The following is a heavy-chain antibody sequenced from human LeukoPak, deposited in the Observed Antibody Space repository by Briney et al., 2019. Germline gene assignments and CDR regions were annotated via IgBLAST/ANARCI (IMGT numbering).Heavy chain of an antibody. CDR2: ISYDGSNK. V-gene: IGHV3-30*18. J-gene: IGHJ4*02. Sequence: GGSLRLSCAASGFSFGTYGMHWVRQAPGKGLEWVAVISYDGSNKYYADSVKGRFTISRDNSKNTLYLQMNSLRAEDTAVYYCAKDRVGPDFDYWGQGTLVTVSS. CDR3: AKDRVGPDFDY. D-gene: IGHD1-26*01. CDR1: GFSFGTYG.